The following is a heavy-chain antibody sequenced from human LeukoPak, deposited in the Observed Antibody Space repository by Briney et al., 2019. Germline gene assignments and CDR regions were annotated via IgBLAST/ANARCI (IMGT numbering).Heavy chain of an antibody. CDR3: AKGNDILTGYSEYYFDY. J-gene: IGHJ4*02. V-gene: IGHV3-23*01. Sequence: GGSLRLSCAASGFTFSSYGMSWVRQAPGKGLEWVSAISGSGGSTYYADSVKGRFTISRDNSKNTLYLQMNSLRAEDTAVYYCAKGNDILTGYSEYYFDYWGQGTLVTVSS. CDR1: GFTFSSYG. D-gene: IGHD3-9*01. CDR2: ISGSGGST.